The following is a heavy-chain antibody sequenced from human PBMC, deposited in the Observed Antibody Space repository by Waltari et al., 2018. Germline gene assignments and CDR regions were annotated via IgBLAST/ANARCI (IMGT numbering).Heavy chain of an antibody. V-gene: IGHV4-61*02. CDR2: IYTSGST. J-gene: IGHJ5*02. Sequence: QVQLQESGPGLVKPSQTLSLTCTVSGGSISSGSYYWSWIRQPAGKGLEWIGRIYTSGSTNYNPSLKSRVTISVDTSKNQFSLKLSSVTAADTAVYYCARAPVVVAATCWFDPWGQGTLVTVSS. CDR3: ARAPVVVAATCWFDP. D-gene: IGHD2-15*01. CDR1: GGSISSGSYY.